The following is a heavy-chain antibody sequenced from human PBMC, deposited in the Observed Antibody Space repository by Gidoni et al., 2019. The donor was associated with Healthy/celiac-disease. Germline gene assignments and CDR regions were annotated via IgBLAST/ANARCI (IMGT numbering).Heavy chain of an antibody. Sequence: QVQLVESGGGVVQPGRSLRLSCAASGFTFSSYAMPWVRQAPGKGLEWVAVISYDGSNKYYADSVKGRFTISRDNSKNTLYLQMNSLRAEDTAVYYCARDWDIVVVPAAMPSGVDYWGQGTLVTVSS. D-gene: IGHD2-2*01. CDR3: ARDWDIVVVPAAMPSGVDY. CDR2: ISYDGSNK. J-gene: IGHJ4*02. V-gene: IGHV3-30-3*01. CDR1: GFTFSSYA.